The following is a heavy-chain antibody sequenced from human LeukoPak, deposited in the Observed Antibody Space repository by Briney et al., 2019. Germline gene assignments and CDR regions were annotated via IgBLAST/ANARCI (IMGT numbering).Heavy chain of an antibody. D-gene: IGHD6-19*01. CDR3: ARGGSSGWYFWFDP. CDR2: IYPGDSDT. J-gene: IGHJ5*02. Sequence: GESLKISCQVFGSSFTNYWIGWVRQIPEKGLGWMGIIYPGDSDTRYSPSFQGQVTISTDKSLNTAYLQWSSLKASDTAMYYCARGGSSGWYFWFDPWGQGTLVTVSS. CDR1: GSSFTNYW. V-gene: IGHV5-51*01.